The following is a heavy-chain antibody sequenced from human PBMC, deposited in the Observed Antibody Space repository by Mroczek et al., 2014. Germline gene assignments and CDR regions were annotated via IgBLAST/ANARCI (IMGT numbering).Heavy chain of an antibody. V-gene: IGHV3-64*01. D-gene: IGHD1-26*01. CDR2: ISSNGGST. CDR3: ARASNGGRHTVSYFDY. Sequence: VQLQESGGGLVQPGGSLRLSCAASGFTFSSYAMHWVRQAPGKGLEYVSAISSNGGSTYYANSVKGRFTISRDNSKNTLYLQMGSLRAEDMAVYYCARASNGGRHTVSYFDYVGPGNPWSTVSS. J-gene: IGHJ4*02. CDR1: GFTFSSYA.